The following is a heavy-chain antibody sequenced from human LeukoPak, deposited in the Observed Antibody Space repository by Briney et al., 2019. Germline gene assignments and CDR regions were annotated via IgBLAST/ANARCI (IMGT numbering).Heavy chain of an antibody. V-gene: IGHV3-48*01. CDR2: ISSSSSTI. J-gene: IGHJ4*02. Sequence: GGSLRLSCAASGFTFSSYAMNWVRQAPGKGLEWLSYISSSSSTIYYADSVKGRFTISRDNAKDSLYQQMNSLGAEDTAVYYCARDRRQTLPDWGQGTLVTVSS. CDR3: ARDRRQTLPD. CDR1: GFTFSSYA.